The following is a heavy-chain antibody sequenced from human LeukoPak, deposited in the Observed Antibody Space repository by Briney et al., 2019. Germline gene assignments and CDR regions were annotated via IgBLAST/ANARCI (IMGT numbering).Heavy chain of an antibody. D-gene: IGHD2-2*02. Sequence: ASVKVSCKASGYTFTSYGISWVRQAPGQGLEWMGWISAYNGNTNYAQKLQGRVTMTTDTSTSTAYMELRSLRSDDTAVYYCARDRPMYQLLYGYYYMDVWGKGTTVTVSS. V-gene: IGHV1-18*01. CDR2: ISAYNGNT. CDR1: GYTFTSYG. CDR3: ARDRPMYQLLYGYYYMDV. J-gene: IGHJ6*03.